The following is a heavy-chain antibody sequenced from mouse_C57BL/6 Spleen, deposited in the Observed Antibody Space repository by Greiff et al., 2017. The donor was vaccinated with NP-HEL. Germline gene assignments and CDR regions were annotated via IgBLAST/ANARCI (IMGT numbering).Heavy chain of an antibody. V-gene: IGHV1-62-2*01. CDR1: GYTFTEYT. Sequence: QVHVKQSGAELVKPGASVKLSCKASGYTFTEYTIHWVKQRSGQGLEWIGWFYPGSGSTKYNEKFKDKATLTADKSSSTVDMELSRLTSEDSAVYFGARHEGNYGSSPFAYWGQGTLVTGSA. D-gene: IGHD1-1*01. CDR3: ARHEGNYGSSPFAY. J-gene: IGHJ3*01. CDR2: FYPGSGST.